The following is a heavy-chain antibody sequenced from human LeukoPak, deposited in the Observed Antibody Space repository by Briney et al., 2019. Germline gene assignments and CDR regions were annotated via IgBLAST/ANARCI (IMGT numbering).Heavy chain of an antibody. J-gene: IGHJ4*02. Sequence: SETLSLTCAVYGGSFSGYYWSWIRQPPGKGLEWIGEINHSGSTNYNPSLKSRVTISVDTSKNQLSLKLSSVTAADTAVYYCASPYCSSTSCYYAYWGQGTLVTVSS. CDR1: GGSFSGYY. CDR2: INHSGST. CDR3: ASPYCSSTSCYYAY. D-gene: IGHD2-2*01. V-gene: IGHV4-34*01.